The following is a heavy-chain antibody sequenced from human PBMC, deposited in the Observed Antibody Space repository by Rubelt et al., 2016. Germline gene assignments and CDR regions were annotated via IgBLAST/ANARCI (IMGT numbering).Heavy chain of an antibody. CDR2: MSGSGGNT. CDR1: GFTFSRYA. CDR3: ARGRLYCSGGSCYVDY. Sequence: EVQLVESGGGLVQPGGSLRLSCAASGFTFSRYAMNWVRQAPGKGLEWVSAMSGSGGNTYYADSVKGRFTISRDNAKNSLYRQMKSLRADDTAVYYCARGRLYCSGGSCYVDYWGQGTLVTVSS. V-gene: IGHV3-23*04. J-gene: IGHJ4*02. D-gene: IGHD2-15*01.